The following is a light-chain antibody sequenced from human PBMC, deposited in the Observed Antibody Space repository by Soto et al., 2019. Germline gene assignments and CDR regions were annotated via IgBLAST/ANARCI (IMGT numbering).Light chain of an antibody. CDR2: ASS. J-gene: IGKJ1*01. V-gene: IGKV1-6*01. CDR3: LQDYTYPRT. CDR1: QGIRND. Sequence: ALQMTQSPSSLSASVGDRVNITCRASQGIRNDLAWYQQRPGAAPKLLIFASSSLQTGVPSRFRGSGSGTDFTLTITSLLPDDFATYYCLQDYTYPRTFGQGTKVEI.